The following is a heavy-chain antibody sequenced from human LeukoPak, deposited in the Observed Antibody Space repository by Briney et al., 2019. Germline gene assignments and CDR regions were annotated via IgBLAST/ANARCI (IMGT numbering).Heavy chain of an antibody. Sequence: ASVKVSCKASGHTFTGYYMHWVRQAPGQGLEWMGWINPNSGGTNYAQKFQGWVTMTRDTSTSTVYMELSSLRSEDTAVYYCARGGNQLTGYYYYMDVWGKGTTVTVSS. J-gene: IGHJ6*03. CDR1: GHTFTGYY. V-gene: IGHV1-2*04. D-gene: IGHD2-2*01. CDR2: INPNSGGT. CDR3: ARGGNQLTGYYYYMDV.